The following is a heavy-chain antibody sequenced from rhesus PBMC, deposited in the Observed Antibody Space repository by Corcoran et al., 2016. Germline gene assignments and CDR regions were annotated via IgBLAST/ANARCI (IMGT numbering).Heavy chain of an antibody. CDR3: ARATPYYYDSGPRFDV. D-gene: IGHD3-28*01. Sequence: QVQLQQWGEGLVKPSETLSLTCAVYGGSISGYYYWSWIRQPPGKGLEWIGYIYGNSASTNYNLSLKNRVTISKDTSKNQFSLKLSSVTAADTAVYYCARATPYYYDSGPRFDVWGPGVLVTVSS. CDR2: IYGNSAST. CDR1: GGSISGYYY. V-gene: IGHV4-73*01. J-gene: IGHJ5-1*01.